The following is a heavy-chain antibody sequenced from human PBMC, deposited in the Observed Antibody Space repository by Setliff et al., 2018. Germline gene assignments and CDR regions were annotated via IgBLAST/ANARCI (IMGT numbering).Heavy chain of an antibody. D-gene: IGHD6-13*01. CDR3: RVAAGTFDH. CDR2: IKSDSGDT. V-gene: IGHV1-2*06. J-gene: IGHJ4*02. CDR1: GYTFTDYF. Sequence: GASVKVSCKASGYTFTDYFMYWVRQAPGQGLEWMGRIKSDSGDTDYAQRFQGRVTLTRDTSTTTAYMELTSLKYADTAVYYCRVAAGTFDHWGPGTQVTVSS.